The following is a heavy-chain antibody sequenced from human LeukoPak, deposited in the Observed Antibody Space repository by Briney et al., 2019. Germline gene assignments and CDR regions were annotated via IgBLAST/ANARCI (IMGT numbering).Heavy chain of an antibody. Sequence: SETLSLTCTVSGGSISSSSYYWGWIRQPPGKGLEWIGSIYYSGGTYYNPSLKSRVTISVDTSKNQFSLKLSSVTAADTAVYYCAREVAARLLSYMDVWGKGTTVTVSS. CDR2: IYYSGGT. CDR1: GGSISSSSYY. D-gene: IGHD6-6*01. V-gene: IGHV4-39*07. J-gene: IGHJ6*03. CDR3: AREVAARLLSYMDV.